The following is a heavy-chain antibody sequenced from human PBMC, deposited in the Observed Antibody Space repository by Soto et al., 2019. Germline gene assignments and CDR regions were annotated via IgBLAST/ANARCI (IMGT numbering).Heavy chain of an antibody. CDR3: ARGEYSSSWAYYYYYMDV. J-gene: IGHJ6*03. D-gene: IGHD6-6*01. Sequence: QVQLVESGGGVVQPGRSLRLSCAASGFTFSSYGMHWVRQAPGKGLEWVAVIWYDGSNKYYADSVKGRFTISRDNSKNTLYRQMNRLRAEDTAVYYCARGEYSSSWAYYYYYMDVWGKGTTVTVSS. CDR1: GFTFSSYG. V-gene: IGHV3-33*01. CDR2: IWYDGSNK.